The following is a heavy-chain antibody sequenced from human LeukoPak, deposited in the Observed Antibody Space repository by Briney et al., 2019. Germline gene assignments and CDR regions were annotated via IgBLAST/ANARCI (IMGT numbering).Heavy chain of an antibody. V-gene: IGHV1-2*02. Sequence: GASVKVSCKASGYTFTGYYMDWVRQAPGQGLEWMGWINPNSGGTNYAQKFQGRVTMTRDTSISTAYMELSRLRSDDTAVYYCARVWSLAGTGDYWGQGTLVTVSS. CDR2: INPNSGGT. D-gene: IGHD6-19*01. CDR1: GYTFTGYY. CDR3: ARVWSLAGTGDY. J-gene: IGHJ4*02.